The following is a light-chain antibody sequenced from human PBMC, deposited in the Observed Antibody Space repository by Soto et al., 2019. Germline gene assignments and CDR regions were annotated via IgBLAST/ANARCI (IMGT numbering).Light chain of an antibody. J-gene: IGKJ5*01. V-gene: IGKV3-20*01. CDR2: GAF. CDR3: QQHGDSPIT. CDR1: QSVSTN. Sequence: EILMTPSPAILSLSPGERATLSCRASQSVSTNLAWYQQKPGQAPRLLIYGAFNRATGIPDRFSGSGSGTDFSLTISRLEPEDFAVYYCQQHGDSPITFGQGTRLEIK.